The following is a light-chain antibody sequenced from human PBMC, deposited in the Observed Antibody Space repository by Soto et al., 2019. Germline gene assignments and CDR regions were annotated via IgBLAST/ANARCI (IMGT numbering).Light chain of an antibody. CDR1: QGISSY. J-gene: IGKJ1*01. CDR2: KAS. CDR3: QQYGGSPQT. Sequence: IKLSEAPSSLSETVGDRVTITCRASQGISSYLAWYQQKPGKAPKLLIYKASTLKSGVPSRFSGSGSGTDFTLTISRLEPEDFAMYYCQQYGGSPQTFGRGTKVDIK. V-gene: IGKV1-9*01.